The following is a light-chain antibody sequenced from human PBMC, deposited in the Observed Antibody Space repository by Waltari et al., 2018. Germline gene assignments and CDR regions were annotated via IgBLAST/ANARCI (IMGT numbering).Light chain of an antibody. J-gene: IGKJ1*01. CDR3: QQGHSAPLT. CDR2: AAS. Sequence: DIQMTQSPSSLSASVGDKITITCRASHNINNYLTWYQHKPGDALRLLIFAASTLQTGVPWTFFGRGSGTEFTLTISNLPPEDFGSYYCQQGHSAPLTFGQGTKVEVK. V-gene: IGKV1-39*01. CDR1: HNINNY.